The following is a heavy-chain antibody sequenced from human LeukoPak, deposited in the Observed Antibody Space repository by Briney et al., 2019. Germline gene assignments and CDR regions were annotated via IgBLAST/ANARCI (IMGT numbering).Heavy chain of an antibody. CDR2: ISSSSSYT. CDR1: GFTFSDYY. Sequence: PGGSLRLSCAASGFTFSDYYMNWIRQAPGKGLEWVSYISSSSSYTNYADSVKGRFTISRDNAKNSLYLQLNSLRAEDTAVYYCARVGGYSGYAPGYFDYWGQGTLVTVSS. CDR3: ARVGGYSGYAPGYFDY. V-gene: IGHV3-11*06. D-gene: IGHD5-12*01. J-gene: IGHJ4*02.